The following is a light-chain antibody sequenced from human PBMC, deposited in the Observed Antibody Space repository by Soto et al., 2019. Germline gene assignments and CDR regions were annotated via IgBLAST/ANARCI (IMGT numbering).Light chain of an antibody. Sequence: QSVLTQPPSVSGAPGQRVTISCTGSSSNIGAGYDVHWYQLLPGTAPKLLIYGNNNRPSGVPDRFSGSKSGTSASLAITGLQAEDEADYYCQSYDSSLSGHVVFGGGTKVTVL. CDR3: QSYDSSLSGHVV. J-gene: IGLJ2*01. CDR1: SSNIGAGYD. CDR2: GNN. V-gene: IGLV1-40*01.